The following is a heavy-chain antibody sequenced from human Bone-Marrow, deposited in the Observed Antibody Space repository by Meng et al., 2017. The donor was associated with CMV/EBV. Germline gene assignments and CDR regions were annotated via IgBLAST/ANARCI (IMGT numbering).Heavy chain of an antibody. Sequence: EVQMVESGGGWIQPGGSLRLSCAASGFTVSNNYMNWVRQAPGKGLEWVSVIYTGGNTYYADPVKGRFTISRDNSKNTLYLQMNSLRAEDTAVYYCMTEFKWGQGTLVTVSS. V-gene: IGHV3-53*01. CDR1: GFTVSNNY. J-gene: IGHJ4*02. CDR2: IYTGGNT. CDR3: MTEFK. D-gene: IGHD2-21*02.